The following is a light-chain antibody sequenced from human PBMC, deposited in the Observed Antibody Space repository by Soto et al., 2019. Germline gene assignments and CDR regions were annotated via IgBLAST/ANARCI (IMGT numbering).Light chain of an antibody. CDR3: QQSYSTLWT. Sequence: DIQMTQSPSSLSASVGDRVTITCRASQSMSSYLNWYQQKPGKAPKLLIYAASSLQSGVPSRFSGSGSGTDFTLTISSLQPEDFANYCCQQSYSTLWTFGQGTKVEIK. J-gene: IGKJ1*01. V-gene: IGKV1-39*01. CDR2: AAS. CDR1: QSMSSY.